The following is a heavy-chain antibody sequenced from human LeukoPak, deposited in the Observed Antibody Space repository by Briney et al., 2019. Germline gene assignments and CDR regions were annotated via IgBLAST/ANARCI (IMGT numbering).Heavy chain of an antibody. D-gene: IGHD2-8*01. CDR1: GFTFSDYY. V-gene: IGHV3-11*01. Sequence: AGGSLRLSCAAFGFTFSDYYMSWIRQAPGKGLEWVSYISSSGSTIYYADSVKGRFTISRDNAKNSLYLQMNSLRAEDTAVYYCARGCTTGICCGRDYWGQGTLVTVSS. CDR2: ISSSGSTI. CDR3: ARGCTTGICCGRDY. J-gene: IGHJ4*02.